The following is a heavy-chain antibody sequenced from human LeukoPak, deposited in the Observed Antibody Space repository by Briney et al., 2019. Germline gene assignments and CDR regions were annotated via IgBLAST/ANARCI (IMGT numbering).Heavy chain of an antibody. CDR2: MNPNSGNT. CDR3: ARGPEYCSSTSCSNNWFDP. J-gene: IGHJ5*02. D-gene: IGHD2-2*01. Sequence: GASVKVSCKASGYTFTSYDINWVRQATGQGLEWMGWMNPNSGNTGYAQKFQGRVTMTRNTSISTAYMELSSLRSEDTAVYYCARGPEYCSSTSCSNNWFDPWGQGTLVTVSS. CDR1: GYTFTSYD. V-gene: IGHV1-8*01.